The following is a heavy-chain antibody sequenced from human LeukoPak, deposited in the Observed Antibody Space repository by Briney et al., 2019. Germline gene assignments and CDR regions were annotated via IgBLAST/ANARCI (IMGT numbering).Heavy chain of an antibody. Sequence: SVKVSCKASGGTFSSYAISWVRQAPGQGLEWMGGIIPIFGTANYAQKFQGRVTITADESTSTAYMELRSLRSDDTAVYYCALITMYVDTAMVTLGDFDYWGQGTLVTVSS. D-gene: IGHD5-18*01. CDR1: GGTFSSYA. CDR2: IIPIFGTA. CDR3: ALITMYVDTAMVTLGDFDY. J-gene: IGHJ4*02. V-gene: IGHV1-69*13.